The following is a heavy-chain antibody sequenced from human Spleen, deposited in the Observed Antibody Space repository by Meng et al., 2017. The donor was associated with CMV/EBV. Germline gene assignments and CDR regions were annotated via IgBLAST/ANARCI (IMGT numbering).Heavy chain of an antibody. J-gene: IGHJ4*02. Sequence: SETLSLTCTVSGGSISSYYWSWIRQPPGKGLEWIGTIYHSGKTYYNPSLKSRVTISVDTSKTQFSLKLTSVTAADTAVYFCARARIWSEEDPYYFDYWGQGTLVTVSS. CDR1: GGSISSYY. CDR2: IYHSGKT. V-gene: IGHV4-59*08. CDR3: ARARIWSEEDPYYFDY. D-gene: IGHD3-3*01.